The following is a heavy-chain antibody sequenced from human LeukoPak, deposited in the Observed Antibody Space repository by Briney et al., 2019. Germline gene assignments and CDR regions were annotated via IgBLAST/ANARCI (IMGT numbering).Heavy chain of an antibody. J-gene: IGHJ3*02. V-gene: IGHV1-69*04. CDR3: ARVKSVPKSSAFDI. Sequence: SVKVSCKASGGTFSSYAISWVRQAPGQGLEWMGRIIPILGIANYAQKFQGRVTITADKSTSTAYMELSSLRSEDTAVYYCARVKSVPKSSAFDIWGQGTMVTVSS. D-gene: IGHD3-10*01. CDR1: GGTFSSYA. CDR2: IIPILGIA.